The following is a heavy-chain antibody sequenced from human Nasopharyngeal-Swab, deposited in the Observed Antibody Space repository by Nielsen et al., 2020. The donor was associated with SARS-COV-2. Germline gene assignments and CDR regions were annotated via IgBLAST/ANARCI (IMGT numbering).Heavy chain of an antibody. CDR2: IKQDGSEK. D-gene: IGHD3-22*01. J-gene: IGHJ6*02. CDR3: ARAGDSSGYYFYYYYGMDV. V-gene: IGHV3-7*02. Sequence: VRQMPGKGLEWVANIKQDGSEKYYADSVKGRFTISRDNAKNSLYLQMNSLRAEDTAVYYCARAGDSSGYYFYYYYGMDVWGQGTTVTVSS.